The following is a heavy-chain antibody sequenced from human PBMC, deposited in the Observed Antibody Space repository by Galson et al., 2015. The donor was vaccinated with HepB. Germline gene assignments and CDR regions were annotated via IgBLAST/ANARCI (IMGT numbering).Heavy chain of an antibody. V-gene: IGHV3-48*04. CDR3: ARLCGGDCYRTFDY. Sequence: SLRLSCAASGFTFSSYSMNWVRQAPGKGLEWVSYISSSSSTIYYADSVKGRFTISRDNAKNSLYLQMNSLRAEDTAVYYCARLCGGDCYRTFDYWGQGTLVTVSS. J-gene: IGHJ4*02. CDR2: ISSSSSTI. D-gene: IGHD2-21*02. CDR1: GFTFSSYS.